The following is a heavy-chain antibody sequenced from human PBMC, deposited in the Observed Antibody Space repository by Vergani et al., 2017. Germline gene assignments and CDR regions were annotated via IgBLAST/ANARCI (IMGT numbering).Heavy chain of an antibody. CDR1: GGSISSYY. V-gene: IGHV4-59*01. Sequence: QVQLQESGPGLVKPSETLSLTCTVSGGSISSYYWSWIRQPPGKGLEWIGYIYYSGSTTYNPSLKSRVTISVDTSKNQFSLKLSSVTAADTAVYYCARARGYGDYGWYYYYYMDVWGKGTTVTVSS. CDR3: ARARGYGDYGWYYYYYMDV. CDR2: IYYSGST. D-gene: IGHD4-17*01. J-gene: IGHJ6*03.